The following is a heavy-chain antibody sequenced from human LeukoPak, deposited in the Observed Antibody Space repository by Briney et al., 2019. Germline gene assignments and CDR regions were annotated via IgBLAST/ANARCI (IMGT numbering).Heavy chain of an antibody. Sequence: SETLSLTCTVSGGSISGYYWSWIRQPPGKGLEYIGHIYYTGSSDYNPSLKSRVTISVDTSKNQFSLKLSSVTAADTAVYYCAKYSDRYLGKGYYYYLDVWGKGTTVTVSS. CDR2: IYYTGSS. J-gene: IGHJ6*03. CDR3: AKYSDRYLGKGYYYYLDV. D-gene: IGHD6-19*01. V-gene: IGHV4-59*01. CDR1: GGSISGYY.